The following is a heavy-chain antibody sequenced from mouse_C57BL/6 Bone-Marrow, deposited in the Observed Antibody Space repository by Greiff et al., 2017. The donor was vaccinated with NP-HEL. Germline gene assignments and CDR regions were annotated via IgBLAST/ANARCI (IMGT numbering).Heavy chain of an antibody. J-gene: IGHJ2*01. CDR2: IDPEDGET. D-gene: IGHD3-2*02. CDR1: GFNIKDYY. CDR3: ARLGGSGYPLYFDY. V-gene: IGHV14-2*01. Sequence: VQLQQSGAELVKPGASVKLSCTASGFNIKDYYMHWVKQRTEQGLEWIGRIDPEDGETKYAPKFPGKATITADTSSNTAFLQLSSLTSEDTAVYYCARLGGSGYPLYFDYGGQGTTLTVSS.